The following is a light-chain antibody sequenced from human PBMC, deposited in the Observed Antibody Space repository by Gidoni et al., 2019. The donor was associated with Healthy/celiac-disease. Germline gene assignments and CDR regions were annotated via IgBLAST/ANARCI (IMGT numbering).Light chain of an antibody. CDR3: QQYYSYPYT. V-gene: IGKV1-8*01. J-gene: IGKJ2*01. CDR1: QGISSY. CDR2: AAS. Sequence: IRLTPSPSSFSASTGARVTITCRASQGISSYLAWYQQKPGKAPKLLIYAASTLQSGVPSRFSGSGSGTDFTLTISCLQSEDFATYYCQQYYSYPYTFGQGTKLEIK.